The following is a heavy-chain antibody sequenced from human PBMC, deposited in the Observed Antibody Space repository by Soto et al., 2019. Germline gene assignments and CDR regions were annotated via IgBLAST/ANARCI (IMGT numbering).Heavy chain of an antibody. J-gene: IGHJ4*02. V-gene: IGHV3-48*02. CDR2: ISRGSDTI. D-gene: IGHD1-26*01. CDR3: ARVSNTWEDDY. Sequence: EVQLVESGGGLVQPGGSLRPSCVVSGFTFSDYGVNWVRQAPGKGLEWVSYISRGSDTIYYADSVKGRFTISRDNAKNSLFLQMNSLRDEDTALYYCARVSNTWEDDYWGQGTLVTVSS. CDR1: GFTFSDYG.